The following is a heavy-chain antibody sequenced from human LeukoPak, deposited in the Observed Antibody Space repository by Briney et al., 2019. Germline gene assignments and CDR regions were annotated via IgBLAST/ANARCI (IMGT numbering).Heavy chain of an antibody. CDR1: GFTFSSYS. V-gene: IGHV3-21*01. D-gene: IGHD6-13*01. Sequence: GGSLRLSCTASGFTFSSYSMNWVRQAPGKGLEWVSSISNDAKYIYYADSLKGRFTVSRDNAKNSLYLQMNSLAVEDTAVYYCTTPAAGPRAEYSQYWGQGTLVTVSS. CDR2: ISNDAKYI. J-gene: IGHJ1*01. CDR3: TTPAAGPRAEYSQY.